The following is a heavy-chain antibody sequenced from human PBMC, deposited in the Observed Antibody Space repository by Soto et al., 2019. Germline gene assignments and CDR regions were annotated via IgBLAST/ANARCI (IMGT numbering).Heavy chain of an antibody. CDR1: GFSITITW. CDR2: VKSKADGGTA. V-gene: IGHV3-15*07. CDR3: NSYPDFWGGHTPL. D-gene: IGHD3-3*01. Sequence: EVQLVESGGGLVQPGGSLRLSCAASGFSITITWMHWVRQAPGKGLEWVGRVKSKADGGTADYAAPVKGRFTVSRDDSNNTQYLQMNCLKMEETAVYYCNSYPDFWGGHTPLWGQGTLVTVSS. J-gene: IGHJ4*02.